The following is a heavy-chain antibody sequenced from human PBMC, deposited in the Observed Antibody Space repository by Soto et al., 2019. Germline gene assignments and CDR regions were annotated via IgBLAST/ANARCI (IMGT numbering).Heavy chain of an antibody. Sequence: QVQLVQSGAEVKKPGASVKVSCKASGYTFTSYGISWVRQAPGQGLEWMGWISAYNGNTNYAQKLQGRVTMTTDTATSTAYMELRSLRSDDTAVYYCARGRCSSTSCYGGDWFDPWGQGTLVTVSS. V-gene: IGHV1-18*01. CDR1: GYTFTSYG. D-gene: IGHD2-2*01. CDR2: ISAYNGNT. CDR3: ARGRCSSTSCYGGDWFDP. J-gene: IGHJ5*02.